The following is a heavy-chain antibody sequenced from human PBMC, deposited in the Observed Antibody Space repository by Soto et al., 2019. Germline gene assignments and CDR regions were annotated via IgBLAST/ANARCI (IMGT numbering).Heavy chain of an antibody. CDR3: ARLEVYDSSGYSKGGLDY. CDR2: ISYDGSNK. D-gene: IGHD3-22*01. J-gene: IGHJ4*02. Sequence: PGGSLRLSCAASGFTFSSYAMHWVRQAPGKGLEWVAVISYDGSNKYYADSVKGRFTISRDNSKNTLYLQMNSLRAEDTAVYYCARLEVYDSSGYSKGGLDYWGQGTLVTAPQ. V-gene: IGHV3-30-3*01. CDR1: GFTFSSYA.